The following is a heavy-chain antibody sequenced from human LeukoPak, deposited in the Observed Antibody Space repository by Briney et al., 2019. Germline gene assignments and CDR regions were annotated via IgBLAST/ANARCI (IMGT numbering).Heavy chain of an antibody. CDR2: INHSGST. CDR3: ARVEYYYDSSGYYYEFIFDY. J-gene: IGHJ4*02. D-gene: IGHD3-22*01. Sequence: PSETLSLTCAVYGGSFSGYYWSWIRQPPGKGLEWIGEINHSGSTNYNPSLKSRVTISVDTSKNQFSLKLSSVTAADTAVYYCARVEYYYDSSGYYYEFIFDYWGQGTLVTVSS. V-gene: IGHV4-34*01. CDR1: GGSFSGYY.